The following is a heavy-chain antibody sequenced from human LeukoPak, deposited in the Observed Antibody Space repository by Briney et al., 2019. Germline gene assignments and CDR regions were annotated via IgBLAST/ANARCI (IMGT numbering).Heavy chain of an antibody. CDR2: IYTSGST. V-gene: IGHV4-39*07. CDR1: GGSISSSSYY. J-gene: IGHJ4*02. D-gene: IGHD1-26*01. CDR3: ARVEVGATNYFDY. Sequence: SETLSLTCTVSGGSISSSSYYWGWIRQPPGKGLEWIGSIYTSGSTNYNPSLKSRVTISVDTSKNQFSLKLSSVTAADTAVYYCARVEVGATNYFDYWGQGTLVTVSS.